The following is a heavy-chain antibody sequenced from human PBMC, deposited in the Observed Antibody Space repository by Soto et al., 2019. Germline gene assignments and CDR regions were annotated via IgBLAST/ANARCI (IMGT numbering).Heavy chain of an antibody. J-gene: IGHJ6*02. CDR2: INHSGST. D-gene: IGHD2-2*01. Sequence: QVQLQQWGAGLLKPSETLSLTCAVYGGSFSGYYWSWIRQPPGKGLEWIGEINHSGSTNYNPSLKSRVTISVDTSKIQFSLKLSSVTAADTAVYYCARGGVVVVPAAISPPYYYGMDVWGQGTTVTVSS. CDR3: ARGGVVVVPAAISPPYYYGMDV. V-gene: IGHV4-34*01. CDR1: GGSFSGYY.